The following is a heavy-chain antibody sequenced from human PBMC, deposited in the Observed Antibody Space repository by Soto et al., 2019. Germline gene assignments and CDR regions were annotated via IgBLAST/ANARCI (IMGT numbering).Heavy chain of an antibody. Sequence: ASVKVSCKASGGTFSSYAISWVRQAPGQGLEWMGGIIPIFGTANYAQKFQGRVTITADESTSTAYMELSSLRSEDTAVYYCARDRSGGSYSNSWGQGTLVTVSS. V-gene: IGHV1-69*13. J-gene: IGHJ5*02. CDR2: IIPIFGTA. D-gene: IGHD1-26*01. CDR1: GGTFSSYA. CDR3: ARDRSGGSYSNS.